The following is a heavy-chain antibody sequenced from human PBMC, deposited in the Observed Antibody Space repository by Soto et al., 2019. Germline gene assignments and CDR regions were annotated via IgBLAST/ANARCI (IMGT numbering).Heavy chain of an antibody. CDR3: ARWGTRGGLDV. V-gene: IGHV3-30*19. J-gene: IGHJ1*01. CDR2: TSYDGSDK. Sequence: QVQLVESGGGVVQPGTSLRVSCVGSGFTFRSYVIHWVRQAPGKGLEWVALTSYDGSDKYYGDSVRGRFTISRDNSRNTVDLKMDSLRLEDRALYYCARWGTRGGLDVWGQGTLVSVSS. CDR1: GFTFRSYV. D-gene: IGHD3-16*01.